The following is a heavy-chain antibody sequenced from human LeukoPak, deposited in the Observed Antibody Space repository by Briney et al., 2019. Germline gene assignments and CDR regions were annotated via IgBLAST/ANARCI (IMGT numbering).Heavy chain of an antibody. CDR2: ISYDGSNK. CDR1: GFTFSSYD. J-gene: IGHJ5*02. V-gene: IGHV3-30*04. D-gene: IGHD5-18*01. CDR3: ASADTAMVTRA. Sequence: PGRSLRLSCAASGFTFSSYDMHWVRQAPGKGLEWVAVISYDGSNKYYADSVKGRFTISRDNSKNTLYLQMNSLRAEDTAVYYCASADTAMVTRAWGQGTLVTVSS.